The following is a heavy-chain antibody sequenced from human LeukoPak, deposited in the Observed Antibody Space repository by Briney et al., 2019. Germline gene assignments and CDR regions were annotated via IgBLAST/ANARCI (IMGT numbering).Heavy chain of an antibody. V-gene: IGHV3-23*01. CDR1: GFTFSSYA. J-gene: IGHJ4*02. CDR3: ASAHSSSWYRDY. Sequence: GSLRLSCAASGFTFSSYAMSWVRQAPVKGLEWVSAISGSGGSTYYADSVKGRFTISRDNAKNSLYLQMNSLRAEDTAVYYCASAHSSSWYRDYWGQGTPVTVSS. CDR2: ISGSGGST. D-gene: IGHD6-13*01.